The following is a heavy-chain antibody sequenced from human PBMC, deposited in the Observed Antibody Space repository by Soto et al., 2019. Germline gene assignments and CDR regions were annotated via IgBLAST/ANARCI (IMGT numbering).Heavy chain of an antibody. CDR1: GGSISSGGYY. CDR2: IYYSGST. CDR3: ARGLIAAAYYFDY. V-gene: IGHV4-31*03. Sequence: PSETLSLTCTVSGGSISSGGYYWSWIRQHPGKGLEWIGYIYYSGSTYYNPSLKSRVTISVGTSKNQFSLKLSSVTAADTAVYYCARGLIAAAYYFDYWGQGTLVTVSS. J-gene: IGHJ4*02. D-gene: IGHD6-13*01.